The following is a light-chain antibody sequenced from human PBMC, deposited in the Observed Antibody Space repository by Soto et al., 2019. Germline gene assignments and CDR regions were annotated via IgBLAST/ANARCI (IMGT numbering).Light chain of an antibody. CDR1: QSISSW. CDR3: QQYNSYWT. CDR2: KAS. J-gene: IGKJ1*01. Sequence: DIQMTQSPSTLSASVRDRVTITCRASQSISSWLAWYQQKPGKAPKLLIYKASSLESGVPSRFSGSGSGTEFTLTISSLQPDDFATYYCQQYNSYWTFGQGTK. V-gene: IGKV1-5*03.